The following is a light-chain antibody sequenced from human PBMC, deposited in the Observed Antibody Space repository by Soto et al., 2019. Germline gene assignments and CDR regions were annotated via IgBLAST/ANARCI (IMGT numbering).Light chain of an antibody. CDR1: SSDVDAYNF. CDR2: DVS. Sequence: QSVLTQPASVSGSPGQSIAISCTGTSSDVDAYNFVSWYQHHPGKAPKLMIFDVSNRPSGVSNRFSGSKPGNTASLTISGLQAEDEADYYCTSYTTSSTYVFGTG. CDR3: TSYTTSSTYV. V-gene: IGLV2-14*03. J-gene: IGLJ1*01.